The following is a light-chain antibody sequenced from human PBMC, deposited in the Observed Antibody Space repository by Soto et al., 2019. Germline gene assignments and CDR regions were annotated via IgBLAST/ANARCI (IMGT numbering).Light chain of an antibody. J-gene: IGLJ1*01. CDR3: TSYKSSSTLDV. CDR2: EVS. Sequence: QSALTQPASVSGSPGQSITISCTGTSSDVGGYNYVSWYQQHPGKAPKLMIYEVSNRPLGVSNRFSGSKSGNTASLTISGLQAEDEADYYSTSYKSSSTLDVFGTGTKVTVL. V-gene: IGLV2-14*01. CDR1: SSDVGGYNY.